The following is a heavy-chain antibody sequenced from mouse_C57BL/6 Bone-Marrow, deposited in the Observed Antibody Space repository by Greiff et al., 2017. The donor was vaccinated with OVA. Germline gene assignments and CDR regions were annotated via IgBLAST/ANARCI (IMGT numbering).Heavy chain of an antibody. CDR1: GFNIKDDY. CDR2: IDPENGDT. D-gene: IGHD2-4*01. CDR3: VDYNWYFDV. Sequence: EVKLMESGAELVRPGASVKLSCTASGFNIKDDYMHWVKQRPEQGLEWIGWIDPENGDTEYASKFQGKATITADTSSNTAYLQLSSLTSEDTAVYYCVDYNWYFDVWGTGTTVTVSS. V-gene: IGHV14-4*01. J-gene: IGHJ1*03.